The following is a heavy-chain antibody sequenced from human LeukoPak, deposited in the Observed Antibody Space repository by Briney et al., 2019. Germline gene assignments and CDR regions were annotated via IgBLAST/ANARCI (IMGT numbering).Heavy chain of an antibody. Sequence: GGSLRLSCAASGFTFSSYSMNWVRQAPGKGLEWVSSISSSSSYIYYAGSVKGRFTISRDNAKNSLYLQMNSLRAEDTAVYYCARDSGYVPITLDYWGQGTPVTVSS. CDR3: ARDSGYVPITLDY. CDR2: ISSSSSYI. J-gene: IGHJ4*02. CDR1: GFTFSSYS. D-gene: IGHD5-12*01. V-gene: IGHV3-21*01.